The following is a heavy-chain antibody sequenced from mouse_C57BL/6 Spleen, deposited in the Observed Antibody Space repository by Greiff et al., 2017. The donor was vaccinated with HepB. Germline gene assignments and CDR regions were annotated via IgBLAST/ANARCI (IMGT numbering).Heavy chain of an antibody. Sequence: QVQLQQPGAELVKPGASVKLSCKASGHTFTSYWMHWVKQRPGQGLEWIGMIHPNSGSTNYNEKFKSKATLTVDKSSSTAYMQLSSLTSEDSAVYYCARVGRRYFDVWGTGTTVTVSS. J-gene: IGHJ1*03. V-gene: IGHV1-64*01. CDR2: IHPNSGST. CDR3: ARVGRRYFDV. D-gene: IGHD4-1*01. CDR1: GHTFTSYW.